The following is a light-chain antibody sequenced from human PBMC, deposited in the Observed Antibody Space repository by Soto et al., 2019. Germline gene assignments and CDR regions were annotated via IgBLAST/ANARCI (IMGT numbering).Light chain of an antibody. V-gene: IGKV1-5*03. J-gene: IGKJ1*01. CDR2: KAS. CDR3: QQYNSYWT. CDR1: QSISSW. Sequence: DIQMTQSPSTLSASVGDRVTITCRASQSISSWLAWYQQKPGKAPKLLIYKASSLESGVPSRFSGSGSGTEFTLTISSLQSDDFATYYCQQYNSYWTCGRGTKVEIK.